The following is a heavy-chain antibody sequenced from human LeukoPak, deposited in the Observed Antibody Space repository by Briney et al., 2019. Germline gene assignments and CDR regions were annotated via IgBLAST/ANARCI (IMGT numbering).Heavy chain of an antibody. V-gene: IGHV3-53*01. D-gene: IGHD1-26*01. CDR3: AKPSGSYYGYYYYYYMDV. CDR2: IYSGGST. Sequence: GGSLRLSCAASGFTVSSNYMSWVRQAPGKGLEWVSVIYSGGSTYYADSVKGRFTISRDNSKNTLYLQMNSLRAEDTAVYYCAKPSGSYYGYYYYYYMDVWGKGTTVTVSS. CDR1: GFTVSSNY. J-gene: IGHJ6*03.